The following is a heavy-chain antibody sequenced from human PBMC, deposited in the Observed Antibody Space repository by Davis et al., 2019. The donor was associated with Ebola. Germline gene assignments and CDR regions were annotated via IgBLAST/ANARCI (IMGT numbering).Heavy chain of an antibody. Sequence: PSETLSLTCAVSGYAITNSNWWGWIRQSPGKGLEWIGSLYHVGIPDYNPSLKSRATMSVDWSKNQFSLTLTSVTAADTAVYYCVKRDTSGFLAFHIWGQGTKVTVSS. J-gene: IGHJ3*02. CDR1: GYAITNSNW. V-gene: IGHV4-28*01. CDR3: VKRDTSGFLAFHI. CDR2: LYHVGIP. D-gene: IGHD6-19*01.